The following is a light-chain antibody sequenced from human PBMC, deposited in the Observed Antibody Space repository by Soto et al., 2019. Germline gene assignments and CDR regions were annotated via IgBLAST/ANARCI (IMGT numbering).Light chain of an antibody. J-gene: IGKJ2*01. CDR1: QSVSSN. CDR3: QQYNNWPPYT. CDR2: GAS. V-gene: IGKV3-15*01. Sequence: ETVMTQSPATLSVSPGEGATLSCRASQSVSSNLAWYQQKPGQAPRLLIYGASTRATGIPARFSGSGSGTEFSLTISSLQYEDLAVYYCQQYNNWPPYTFGQGTKLEI.